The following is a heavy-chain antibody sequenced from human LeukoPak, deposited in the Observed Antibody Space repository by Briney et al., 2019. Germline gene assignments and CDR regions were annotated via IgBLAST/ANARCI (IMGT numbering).Heavy chain of an antibody. CDR1: GGSINGGDYY. V-gene: IGHV4-30-4*01. CDR3: ATAPLPATMWNWYFDL. D-gene: IGHD2-2*01. CDR2: IYNSGTI. Sequence: SQTLSLTCTVSGGSINGGDYYWSWIRQPPGKGLEWIGYIYNSGTIYYNPSLKSRLTISVDTSRNQFSLRLRSVTAADTAVYYCATAPLPATMWNWYFDLWGRGTLVTVSS. J-gene: IGHJ2*01.